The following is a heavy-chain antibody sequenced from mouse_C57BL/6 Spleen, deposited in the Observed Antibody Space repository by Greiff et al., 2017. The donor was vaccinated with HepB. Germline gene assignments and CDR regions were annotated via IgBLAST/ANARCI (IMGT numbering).Heavy chain of an antibody. CDR2: LDPETGGT. Sequence: VQLQQSGAELVRPGASVKLSCKASGYTFTDYEMHWVKQTPVHGLEWIGALDPETGGTAYNQKFKGKAILTADKSSSTDYMELRSVTSEDSAVYYGTGGWYLAYWGQGTLVTVSA. D-gene: IGHD2-1*01. CDR1: GYTFTDYE. V-gene: IGHV1-15*01. CDR3: TGGWYLAY. J-gene: IGHJ3*01.